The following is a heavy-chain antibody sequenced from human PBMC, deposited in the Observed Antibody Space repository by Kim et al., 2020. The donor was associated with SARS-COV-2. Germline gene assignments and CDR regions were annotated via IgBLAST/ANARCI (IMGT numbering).Heavy chain of an antibody. Sequence: GGSLRLSCAASGFTVSSYWMTWVRQAPGKGLEWVANINQDGNQKYDVDAVKGRFTISRDNAKNSLYLQMNSLRAEDTAVYYCARDGDLYSSGKDAFDIWGQGTLVTVSS. CDR2: INQDGNQK. J-gene: IGHJ3*02. CDR1: GFTVSSYW. D-gene: IGHD6-19*01. CDR3: ARDGDLYSSGKDAFDI. V-gene: IGHV3-7*01.